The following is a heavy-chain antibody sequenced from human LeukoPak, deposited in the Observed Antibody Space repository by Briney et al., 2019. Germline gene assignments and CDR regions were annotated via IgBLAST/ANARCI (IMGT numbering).Heavy chain of an antibody. CDR3: AKAVKAYYYDSSGYYY. V-gene: IGHV3-23*01. CDR1: GFTFRSYA. CDR2: ISGSGGST. J-gene: IGHJ4*02. D-gene: IGHD3-22*01. Sequence: GSLRLSCAAFGFTFRSYAMSSVRPAPGEGVEWVSAISGSGGSTYYADSVKGRFTISRDNSKNTPDLQMNSLRGQGTAVYLCAKAVKAYYYDSSGYYYWGQGPLVTVSS.